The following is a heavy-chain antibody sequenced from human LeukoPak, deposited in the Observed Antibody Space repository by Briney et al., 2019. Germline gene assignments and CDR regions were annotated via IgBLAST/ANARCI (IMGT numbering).Heavy chain of an antibody. CDR3: AKSVVVITFRFDD. J-gene: IGHJ4*02. V-gene: IGHV3-30-3*01. CDR1: GFTFSSYA. D-gene: IGHD2-15*01. Sequence: GGSLRISCAASGFTFSSYAMHWVRQAPGKGLEWVAVISYDGSNKYYADSVKGRFTISRDNSKNMVYLQMNSLRADDTAVYYCAKSVVVITFRFDDWGQGALVTVSS. CDR2: ISYDGSNK.